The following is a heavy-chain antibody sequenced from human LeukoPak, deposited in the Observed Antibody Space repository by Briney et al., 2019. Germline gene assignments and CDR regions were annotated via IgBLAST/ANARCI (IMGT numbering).Heavy chain of an antibody. CDR2: ISYDGSNK. Sequence: GGSLRPSCAASGFTFSSYAKSWVRQAPGKGLEWVAVISYDGSNKYYADSVKGRFTISRDNSKNTLYLQMNSLRAEDTAVYYCARAQIWFGELSPNWFDPWGQGTLVTVSS. J-gene: IGHJ5*02. CDR3: ARAQIWFGELSPNWFDP. V-gene: IGHV3-30*01. CDR1: GFTFSSYA. D-gene: IGHD3-10*01.